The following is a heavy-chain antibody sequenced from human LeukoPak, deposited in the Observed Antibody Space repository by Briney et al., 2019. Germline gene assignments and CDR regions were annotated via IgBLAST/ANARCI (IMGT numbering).Heavy chain of an antibody. D-gene: IGHD6-6*01. CDR2: IYTSGST. Sequence: SETLSLTCTVSGGSISSGSYYWSWIRQPAGKGLEWIGRIYTSGSTNYNPSLKSRVTISVDTSKNQFSLKLSSVTAADTAVYYCARDAMQTLHSSSLAFDIWGQGTMVTVSS. CDR1: GGSISSGSYY. CDR3: ARDAMQTLHSSSLAFDI. J-gene: IGHJ3*02. V-gene: IGHV4-61*02.